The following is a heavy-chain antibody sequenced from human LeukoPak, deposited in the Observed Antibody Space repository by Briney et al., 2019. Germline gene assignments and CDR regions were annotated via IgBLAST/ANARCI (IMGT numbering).Heavy chain of an antibody. CDR1: GLTVSSNF. CDR3: ARGGGMRSWYDFDY. CDR2: IYGGGST. D-gene: IGHD6-13*01. V-gene: IGHV3-53*01. J-gene: IGHJ4*02. Sequence: GGSLRLSCAATGLTVSSNFMSWVRQAPGKGLEWVSVIYGGGSTYYADSVKGRFTISRDNDKNLVHLQMNSLRAEDTAVYYCARGGGMRSWYDFDYWGQGTLVTVSS.